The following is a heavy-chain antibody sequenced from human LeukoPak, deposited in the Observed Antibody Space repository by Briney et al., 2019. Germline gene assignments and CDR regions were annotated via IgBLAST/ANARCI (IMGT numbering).Heavy chain of an antibody. CDR2: IYSSGST. V-gene: IGHV4-59*08. CDR3: ARHLPKWGWDY. J-gene: IGHJ4*02. CDR1: GGSISGYS. Sequence: PSETLSLTCTVSGGSISGYSWSWIRQPPGKGLEWIGYIYSSGSTNYNPSLKSRVTISEDTSKNQFSLKLSSVTAADTAVYYCARHLPKWGWDYWGQGTLVTVSS. D-gene: IGHD1-26*01.